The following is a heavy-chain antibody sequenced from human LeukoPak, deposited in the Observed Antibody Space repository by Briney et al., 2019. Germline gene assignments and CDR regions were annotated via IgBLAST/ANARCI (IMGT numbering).Heavy chain of an antibody. V-gene: IGHV4-59*01. CDR1: GGSFSGYY. D-gene: IGHD3-10*01. Sequence: SETLSLTCAVYGGSFSGYYWSWIRQPPGKGLEWIGYIYYSGSTNYNPSLKSRVTISVDTSKNQFSLKLSSVTAADTAVYYCARMRAPGGGLDLWGRGTLVTVSS. J-gene: IGHJ2*01. CDR2: IYYSGST. CDR3: ARMRAPGGGLDL.